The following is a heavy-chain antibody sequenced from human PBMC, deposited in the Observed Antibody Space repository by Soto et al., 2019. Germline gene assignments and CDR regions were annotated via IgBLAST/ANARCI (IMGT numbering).Heavy chain of an antibody. V-gene: IGHV1-46*03. CDR1: GYTFINYY. Sequence: QVQLVQSGAEVKKPGASVKVSCKASGYTFINYYIHWVRQAPGQGLEWMGVINPNGGSTVYAQKFQGRATLTRDTSTSTVYVELSSLRSDDTAVYFCVRATAARQRDYSYHYYLHIWGKGTTVTVSS. D-gene: IGHD6-6*01. CDR3: VRATAARQRDYSYHYYLHI. J-gene: IGHJ6*03. CDR2: INPNGGST.